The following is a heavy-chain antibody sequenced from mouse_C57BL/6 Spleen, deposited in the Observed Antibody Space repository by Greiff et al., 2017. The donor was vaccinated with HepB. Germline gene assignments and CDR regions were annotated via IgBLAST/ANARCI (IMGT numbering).Heavy chain of an antibody. J-gene: IGHJ2*01. CDR2: IYPGDGDT. CDR3: ARSGESFTTVEGY. CDR1: GYAFSSYW. D-gene: IGHD1-1*01. V-gene: IGHV1-80*01. Sequence: QVQLQQSGAELVKPGASVKISCKASGYAFSSYWMNWVKQRPGKGLEWIGQIYPGDGDTNYNGKFKGKATLTADKSSSTAYMQLSSLTSEDSAVYFCARSGESFTTVEGYWGQGTTLTVSS.